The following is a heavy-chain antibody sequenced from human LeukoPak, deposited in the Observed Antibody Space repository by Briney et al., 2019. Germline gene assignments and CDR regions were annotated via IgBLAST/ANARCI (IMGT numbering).Heavy chain of an antibody. D-gene: IGHD3-22*01. Sequence: PGGSLRLSCAASGFTISSNYTSCVRQAPGKGREWGSVIYSGGSTYYADSVKGRFTISRDNSKNTLYLQMNSLRAEDTAVYYCARDRLEYYDSSGYLVDYWGQGTLVTVSS. J-gene: IGHJ4*02. CDR1: GFTISSNY. V-gene: IGHV3-66*02. CDR3: ARDRLEYYDSSGYLVDY. CDR2: IYSGGST.